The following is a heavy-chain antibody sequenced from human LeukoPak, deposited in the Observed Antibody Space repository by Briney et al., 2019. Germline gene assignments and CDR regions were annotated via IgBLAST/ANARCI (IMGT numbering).Heavy chain of an antibody. CDR1: GYTFTSYD. CDR3: ATTLSGYKGFDY. Sequence: ASVKVSCKASGYTFTSYDINWVRQATGQGLEWMGWISAYNGNTNYAQKLQGRVTMTTDTSTSTAYMELRSLRSDDTAVYYCATTLSGYKGFDYWGQGTLVTVSS. CDR2: ISAYNGNT. J-gene: IGHJ4*02. D-gene: IGHD3-22*01. V-gene: IGHV1-18*01.